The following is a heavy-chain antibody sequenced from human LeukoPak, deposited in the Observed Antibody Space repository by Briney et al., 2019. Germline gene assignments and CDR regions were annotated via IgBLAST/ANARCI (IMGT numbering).Heavy chain of an antibody. Sequence: SETLSLTCTVSGGFSSTYYWSWIRQPPGKGLEWIGYISYSGNSHYNPSLKSRVTISEDSSKTQFSLKLTSVTAADTAFYYCARHIEGEGLDYWGQGTLVTVSS. CDR2: ISYSGNS. D-gene: IGHD3-16*01. V-gene: IGHV4-59*08. J-gene: IGHJ4*02. CDR1: GGFSSTYY. CDR3: ARHIEGEGLDY.